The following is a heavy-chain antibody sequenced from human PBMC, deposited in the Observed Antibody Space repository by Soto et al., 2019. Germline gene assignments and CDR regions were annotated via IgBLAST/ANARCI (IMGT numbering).Heavy chain of an antibody. CDR2: SGNRANSDTT. D-gene: IGHD1-26*01. Sequence: LRLSCAGSGFTFSDHYMDWVRQAPGKGLEWVGRSGNRANSDTTEYGSSVKGRFTISRDDSKNSMYLQMNSLKTEDTAVYYCTRGYSGIDIYAFDIWGRGTLVTVSS. CDR3: TRGYSGIDIYAFDI. CDR1: GFTFSDHY. J-gene: IGHJ3*02. V-gene: IGHV3-72*01.